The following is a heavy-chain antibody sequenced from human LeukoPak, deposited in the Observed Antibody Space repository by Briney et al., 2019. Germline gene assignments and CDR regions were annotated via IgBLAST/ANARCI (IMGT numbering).Heavy chain of an antibody. D-gene: IGHD5-18*01. J-gene: IGHJ5*02. CDR3: ARGRGYSYGFCWFDP. CDR2: INHSGST. Sequence: KPSETLALTCAVYGGSFSGYYWSWIRQPAGKGLEWIGEINHSGSTNYNPSVKGRVTISVDTSKNQFPLKLSSVPAADTAVYYCARGRGYSYGFCWFDPWGQGTLVTVSS. CDR1: GGSFSGYY. V-gene: IGHV4-34*01.